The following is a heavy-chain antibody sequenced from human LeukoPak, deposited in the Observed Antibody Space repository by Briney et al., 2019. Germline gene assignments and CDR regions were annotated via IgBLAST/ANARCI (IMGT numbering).Heavy chain of an antibody. Sequence: SETLSLTCAVSGGSISSSNWWSWVRQPPGKGLEWIGEIYHSGSTNYNPSLKSRVTISVDKSKNQFSLKLSSVTAADTAVYYCARDLRDCSGGSCYGGGMDVWGKGTMVTVSS. CDR2: IYHSGST. V-gene: IGHV4-4*02. CDR1: GGSISSSNW. D-gene: IGHD2-15*01. CDR3: ARDLRDCSGGSCYGGGMDV. J-gene: IGHJ6*04.